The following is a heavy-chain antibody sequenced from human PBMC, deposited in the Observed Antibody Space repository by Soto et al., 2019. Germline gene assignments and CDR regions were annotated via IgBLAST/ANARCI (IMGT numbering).Heavy chain of an antibody. V-gene: IGHV3-23*01. J-gene: IGHJ4*02. CDR1: GFTFSNYA. Sequence: GGSLRLSCTATGFTFSNYAMTWVRRAAGKGLEWVSAISDAGERTNYADSVRGRFTVSRDNSENTLFLQMSSLRAEDTAVYYCDKDYTRLWSRGTDFWGQGTLVTVSS. CDR3: DKDYTRLWSRGTDF. D-gene: IGHD3-10*01. CDR2: ISDAGERT.